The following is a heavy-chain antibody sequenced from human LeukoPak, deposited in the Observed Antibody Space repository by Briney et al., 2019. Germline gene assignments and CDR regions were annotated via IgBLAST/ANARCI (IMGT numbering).Heavy chain of an antibody. CDR1: AGSFRGYY. CDR2: INHSGST. CDR3: ARGGRWGDGYNDY. D-gene: IGHD5-24*01. V-gene: IGHV4-34*01. Sequence: PSETLSHTCAVSAGSFRGYYWSWIRQPPRKGLGRIGEINHSGSTNYNPSLKSRDTISVDTSKTQFSLKLSSVTAADTAVYYCARGGRWGDGYNDYWGQGTLVTVSS. J-gene: IGHJ4*02.